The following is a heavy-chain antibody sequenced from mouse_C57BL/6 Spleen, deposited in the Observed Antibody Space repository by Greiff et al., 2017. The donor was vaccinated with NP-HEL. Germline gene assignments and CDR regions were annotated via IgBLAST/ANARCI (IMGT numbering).Heavy chain of an antibody. CDR2: ISHGGGNT. J-gene: IGHJ3*01. CDR1: GFSFSDYY. Sequence: EVKLMESGGGLVQPGGSLKLSCAASGFSFSDYYMYWVRQTPEERLEWVAYISHGGGNTYYPATLKGRFTISRDNAKNTLYLQMSRLKSEDTAMYYCARPYYSNDAFGYWGQGTLVTVSA. CDR3: ARPYYSNDAFGY. D-gene: IGHD2-5*01. V-gene: IGHV5-12*01.